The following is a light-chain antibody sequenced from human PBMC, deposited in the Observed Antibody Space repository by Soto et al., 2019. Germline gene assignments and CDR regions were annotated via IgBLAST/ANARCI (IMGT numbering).Light chain of an antibody. Sequence: IRLTQSACTRSASVGDRVTSTCRASQSLXTWLAWYQQKPGKAPKFLXDKASTLTRGGPSRLSGSGSATEFTLTISSRHPYDSAIYYFQQHKTDSEAFAQGTKVDIK. CDR3: QQHKTDSEA. CDR2: KAS. J-gene: IGKJ1*01. CDR1: QSLXTW. V-gene: IGKV1-5*03.